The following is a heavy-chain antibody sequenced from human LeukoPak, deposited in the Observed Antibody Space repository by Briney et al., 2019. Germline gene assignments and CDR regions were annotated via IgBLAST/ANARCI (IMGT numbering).Heavy chain of an antibody. CDR1: GFTFSSYG. CDR3: ARDRSRTGRFDH. V-gene: IGHV3-33*01. Sequence: GGSLRLSCAASGFTFSSYGMHWVRQAPGKGLEWVAVIWYDGSNKYYADSVKGRFTISRDNSKNTLYLQMNSLRAEDTAVYYCARDRSRTGRFDHWGQGTLVTVSS. CDR2: IWYDGSNK. D-gene: IGHD1-1*01. J-gene: IGHJ4*02.